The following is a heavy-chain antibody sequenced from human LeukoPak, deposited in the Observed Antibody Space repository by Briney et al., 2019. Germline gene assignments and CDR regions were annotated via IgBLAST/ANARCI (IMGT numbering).Heavy chain of an antibody. D-gene: IGHD6-19*01. V-gene: IGHV3-53*01. CDR3: ARGLRQWLCDY. CDR1: GFTVSSNY. CDR2: IYSGGST. J-gene: IGHJ4*02. Sequence: GGSLRLSCAASGFTVSSNYMSWVRQAPGKGLEWVSVIYSGGSTYYADSVKGRFTISRDNSKNTLYLQMNSLRAEDTAVYYCARGLRQWLCDYWGQGTLVTVSS.